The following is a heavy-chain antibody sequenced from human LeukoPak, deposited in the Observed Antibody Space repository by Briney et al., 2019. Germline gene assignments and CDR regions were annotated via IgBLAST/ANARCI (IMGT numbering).Heavy chain of an antibody. CDR1: GYTFTGYY. J-gene: IGHJ5*02. CDR3: ARDSLIPAAIVNWFDP. Sequence: ASVKVSCKASGYTFTGYYMHWVRQAPGQGLEWMGWINPNSGGTNYAQKFQGRVTMTGDTSISTAYMELSRLKSDDTAVYYCARDSLIPAAIVNWFDPWGQGTLVTVSS. V-gene: IGHV1-2*02. CDR2: INPNSGGT. D-gene: IGHD2-2*01.